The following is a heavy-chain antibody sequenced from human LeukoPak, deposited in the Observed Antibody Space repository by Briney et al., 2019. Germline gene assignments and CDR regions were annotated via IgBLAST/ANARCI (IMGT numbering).Heavy chain of an antibody. CDR1: GGSISNYY. Sequence: SETLSLTCTVSGGSISNYYWSWFRQPPGKRLEWIASIYYSGSTTYNPSLKSRVTISVDTSKNQFSLKLSSVTAADTAVYYCARVGGTNYYYYGMDVWGQGTTVTVSS. CDR2: IYYSGST. D-gene: IGHD1-26*01. J-gene: IGHJ6*02. CDR3: ARVGGTNYYYYGMDV. V-gene: IGHV4-59*01.